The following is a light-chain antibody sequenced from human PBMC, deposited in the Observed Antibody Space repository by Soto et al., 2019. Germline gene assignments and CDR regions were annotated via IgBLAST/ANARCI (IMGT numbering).Light chain of an antibody. CDR3: QQYDNSPLT. V-gene: IGKV3-20*01. Sequence: EIVLTQSPGTLSLSPGERATLSCRASQPISSHNYLAWYPQKPGQAPRVLIYGASRRATGISDRFSGSGSGTDFTLTISRLEPEDFAVYYCQQYDNSPLTFGGGTKVEIK. CDR1: QPISSHNY. J-gene: IGKJ4*01. CDR2: GAS.